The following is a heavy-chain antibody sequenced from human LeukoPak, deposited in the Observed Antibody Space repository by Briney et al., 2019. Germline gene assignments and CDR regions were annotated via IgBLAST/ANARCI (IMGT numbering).Heavy chain of an antibody. CDR2: IRYDGSNK. D-gene: IGHD2-15*01. V-gene: IGHV3-30*02. CDR3: AKDKIFGYYYYYMDV. CDR1: GFTFSSYG. Sequence: GGSLRLPCAASGFTFSSYGMHWVRQAPGKGLEWVAFIRYDGSNKYYADSVKGRFTISRDNSKNTLYLQMNSLRAEDTAVYYCAKDKIFGYYYYYMDVWGKGTTVTISS. J-gene: IGHJ6*03.